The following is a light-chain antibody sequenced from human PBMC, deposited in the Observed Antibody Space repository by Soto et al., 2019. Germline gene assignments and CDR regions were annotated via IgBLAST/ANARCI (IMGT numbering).Light chain of an antibody. J-gene: IGKJ1*01. CDR1: QGISAY. CDR2: AAS. V-gene: IGKV1-39*01. CDR3: HQTYSGRS. Sequence: LLTQSPSSLSASVGDRVTITCRASQGISAYLNWYQQKPGKAPQLLIFAASTLQHGVPSRFSGSGSGTDFTLAISNLQREDFATYYCHQTYSGRSFGPGTKV.